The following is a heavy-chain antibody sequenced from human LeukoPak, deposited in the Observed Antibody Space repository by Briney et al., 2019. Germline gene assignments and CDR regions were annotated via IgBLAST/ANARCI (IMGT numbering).Heavy chain of an antibody. J-gene: IGHJ6*03. CDR3: ARGLNTAEYYYYYYMDV. V-gene: IGHV1-18*01. D-gene: IGHD5-18*01. Sequence: ASVKVSCKASGYTFTSYGISWVRQAPGQGLEWMGWISAYNGNTNYAQKLQGRVTMTTDTSTSTAYMELRSLRSEDTAVYYCARGLNTAEYYYYYYMDVWGKGTTVTISS. CDR2: ISAYNGNT. CDR1: GYTFTSYG.